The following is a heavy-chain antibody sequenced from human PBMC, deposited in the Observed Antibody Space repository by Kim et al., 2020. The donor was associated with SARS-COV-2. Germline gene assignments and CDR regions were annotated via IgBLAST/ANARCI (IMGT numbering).Heavy chain of an antibody. J-gene: IGHJ6*02. D-gene: IGHD6-13*01. CDR1: GGSISSGGYY. CDR3: LLMAEQPHYGMDV. V-gene: IGHV4-31*03. CDR2: IYYSGST. Sequence: SETLSLTCTVSGGSISSGGYYWSWIRQHPGKGLEWIGYIYYSGSTYYNPSLKSRVTISVDTPKNQFSLKLSSVTAADTAVYYCLLMAEQPHYGMDVWGQGTAVTVSS.